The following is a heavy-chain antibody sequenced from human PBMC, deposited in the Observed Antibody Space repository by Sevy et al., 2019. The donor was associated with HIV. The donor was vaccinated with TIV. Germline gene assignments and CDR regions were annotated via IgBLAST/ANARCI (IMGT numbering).Heavy chain of an antibody. Sequence: GESLKISCATSGFTFNIYAMSWVRQAPGKGLEWVSTIGGGDTYYADSVKGRFTISRDDSKSAVYLQMNSLSADDTAVYYCAKDGVSRNKLWDWFDPWGQGTLVTVSS. CDR2: IGGGDT. J-gene: IGHJ5*02. V-gene: IGHV3-23*01. CDR1: GFTFNIYA. CDR3: AKDGVSRNKLWDWFDP. D-gene: IGHD2-21*01.